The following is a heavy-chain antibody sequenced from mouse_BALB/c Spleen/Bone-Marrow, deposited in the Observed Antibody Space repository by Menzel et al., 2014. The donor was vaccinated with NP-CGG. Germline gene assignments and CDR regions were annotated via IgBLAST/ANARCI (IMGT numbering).Heavy chain of an antibody. CDR1: GYTFTSHW. Sequence: QVQLQQSGAELVKPGASVKLSCKASGYTFTSHWMHWVKQRPGQGLEWIGEINPSNGRSNYNEKFKSKATLTVDKSSSTAYMQLSSLTSEDSAVYYCARRGNYGAMGYWGQGTSVTVSS. J-gene: IGHJ4*01. CDR3: ARRGNYGAMGY. D-gene: IGHD2-1*01. V-gene: IGHV1S81*02. CDR2: INPSNGRS.